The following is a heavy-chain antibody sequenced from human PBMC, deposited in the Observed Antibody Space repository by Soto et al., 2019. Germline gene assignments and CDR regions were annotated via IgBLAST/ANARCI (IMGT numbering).Heavy chain of an antibody. CDR1: GGTFSSYA. D-gene: IGHD5-12*01. CDR2: IIPIFGTA. V-gene: IGHV1-69*13. J-gene: IGHJ6*02. CDR3: ARARGEGGGYDLYYYYGMDV. Sequence: GASVKVSCKASGGTFSSYAISWVRQAPGQGLEWMGGIIPIFGTANYAQKFQGRVTITADESTSTAYMELSSLRSEDTAVYYCARARGEGGGYDLYYYYGMDVWGQGTTVTVSS.